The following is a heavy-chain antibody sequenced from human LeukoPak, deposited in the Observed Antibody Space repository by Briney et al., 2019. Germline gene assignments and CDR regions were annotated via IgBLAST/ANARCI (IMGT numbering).Heavy chain of an antibody. CDR3: ARGRSTYYDFWSGYYSFDY. J-gene: IGHJ4*02. D-gene: IGHD3-3*01. V-gene: IGHV3-30*04. CDR1: GFTFSSYA. Sequence: PGGSLRLSCAASGFTFSSYAMHWVRQAPGKGLGWVAVISYDGSNKYYADSVKGRFTISRDNSKNTLYLQMNSLRAEDTAVYYCARGRSTYYDFWSGYYSFDYWGQGTLVTVSS. CDR2: ISYDGSNK.